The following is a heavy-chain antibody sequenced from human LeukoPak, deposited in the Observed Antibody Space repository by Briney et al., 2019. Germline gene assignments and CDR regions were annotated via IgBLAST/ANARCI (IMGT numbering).Heavy chain of an antibody. J-gene: IGHJ4*02. V-gene: IGHV3-30*01. CDR2: ISYDGSNK. Sequence: GRSLRLSCAASGFTFSSYAMHWVRQAPGKGLEWVAVISYDGSNKYYADSVKGRFTISRDNSKNTLYLQMNSLRAEDTAVYYCASLVGATSDDYWGQGTLVTVSS. CDR3: ASLVGATSDDY. CDR1: GFTFSSYA. D-gene: IGHD1-26*01.